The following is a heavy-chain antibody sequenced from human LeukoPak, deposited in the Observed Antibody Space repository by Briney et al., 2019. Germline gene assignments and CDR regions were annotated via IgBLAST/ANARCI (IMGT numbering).Heavy chain of an antibody. V-gene: IGHV4-39*07. CDR3: ARTYCSSTSCSGGYYYMDV. CDR1: GGSISSSGDY. CDR2: VYYSGST. Sequence: NPSETLSLTCTVSGGSISSSGDYWGWLRQPPGKGLEWIGSVYYSGSTYYNPSLKSRVTISVDTSKNQFSLKLSSVTAADTAVYYCARTYCSSTSCSGGYYYMDVWGKGTTVTVSS. D-gene: IGHD2-2*01. J-gene: IGHJ6*03.